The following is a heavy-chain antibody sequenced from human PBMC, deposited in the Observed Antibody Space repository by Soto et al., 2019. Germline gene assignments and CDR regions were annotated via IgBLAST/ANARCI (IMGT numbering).Heavy chain of an antibody. CDR1: GFTFSSYG. Sequence: QVQLVESGGGVVQPGRSLRLSCVASGFTFSSYGMHWVRQAPGKGLEWVAVIWYDGSNKYYGDSVKGRFTISRDNSKNTLYLQMNSLTCDLSAVSYFRATYDDSIDIWGQGTMVTVSS. J-gene: IGHJ3*02. D-gene: IGHD3-10*01. CDR2: IWYDGSNK. V-gene: IGHV3-33*01. CDR3: RATYDDSIDI.